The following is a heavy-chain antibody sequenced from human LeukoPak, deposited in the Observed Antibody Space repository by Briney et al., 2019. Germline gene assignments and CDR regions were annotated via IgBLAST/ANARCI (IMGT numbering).Heavy chain of an antibody. J-gene: IGHJ4*02. D-gene: IGHD3-9*01. V-gene: IGHV3-74*01. Sequence: GGSLRLSCAASGFTFSSYAMTWVRQAPGKGLEWVSRINTDGSSTSYADSVKGRFTISRDNAKNTLYLQMNSLRAEDTAVYYCAREVDWSYYFDYWGQGTLVTVSS. CDR3: AREVDWSYYFDY. CDR1: GFTFSSYA. CDR2: INTDGSST.